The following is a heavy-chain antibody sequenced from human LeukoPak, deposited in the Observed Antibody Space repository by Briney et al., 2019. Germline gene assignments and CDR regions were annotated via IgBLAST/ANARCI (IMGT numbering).Heavy chain of an antibody. D-gene: IGHD3-22*01. J-gene: IGHJ2*01. V-gene: IGHV3-13*01. CDR1: GFTFNYYD. CDR2: IRTTGDT. CDR3: ARGVSYYYDNSGHPGWYFDL. Sequence: GGSLRLSCAVSGFTFNYYDMHWVRRAPGKRLEWVSAIRTTGDTHYPDSVKGRFAMSREDAKNSAHLQMNTLRAGDTAVYYCARGVSYYYDNSGHPGWYFDLWGRGTLVTVSS.